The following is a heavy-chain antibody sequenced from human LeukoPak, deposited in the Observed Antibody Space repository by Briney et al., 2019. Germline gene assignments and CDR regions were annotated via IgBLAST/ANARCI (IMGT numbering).Heavy chain of an antibody. CDR2: IRFDGSNK. Sequence: SGGSLRLSCAASAFTFSSYGMHWVRQAPGKGLEWVAFIRFDGSNKYYADSVKGRFTISRDNSKNTLYLQMNSLRAEDTAVYYCAGAAGNFDYWGQGTLVTVSS. D-gene: IGHD6-13*01. CDR3: AGAAGNFDY. V-gene: IGHV3-30*02. CDR1: AFTFSSYG. J-gene: IGHJ4*02.